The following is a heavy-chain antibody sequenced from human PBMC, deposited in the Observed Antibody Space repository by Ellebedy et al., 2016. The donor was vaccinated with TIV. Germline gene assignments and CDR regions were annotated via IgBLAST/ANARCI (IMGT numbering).Heavy chain of an antibody. CDR1: GGTFSSYA. Sequence: AASVKVSCKASGGTFSSYAISWVRQAPGQGLEWMGRIIPILGIANYAQKFQGRVTITADKSTSTAYMELSSLRSEDTAVYYCARARGSGSYSSYYYYGMDVWGQGTTVTVSS. CDR2: IIPILGIA. CDR3: ARARGSGSYSSYYYYGMDV. V-gene: IGHV1-69*04. D-gene: IGHD3-10*01. J-gene: IGHJ6*02.